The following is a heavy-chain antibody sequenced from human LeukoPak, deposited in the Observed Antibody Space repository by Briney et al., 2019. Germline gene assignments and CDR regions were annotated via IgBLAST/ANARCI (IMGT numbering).Heavy chain of an antibody. CDR3: AKDFSTSLDAFDI. CDR1: GFTFSSYW. J-gene: IGHJ3*02. Sequence: GGSLRLSCVASGFTFSSYWMHWVRQDPRKGLVWVSRINGDGRNINYADSVRGRFTISRDNAKNTLYLQMNTLRVEDMALYYCAKDFSTSLDAFDIWGQGTMVTVSS. CDR2: INGDGRNI. D-gene: IGHD2-2*01. V-gene: IGHV3-74*01.